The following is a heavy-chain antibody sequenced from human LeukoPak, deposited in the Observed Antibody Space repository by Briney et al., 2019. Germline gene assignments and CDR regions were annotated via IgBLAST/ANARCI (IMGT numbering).Heavy chain of an antibody. J-gene: IGHJ4*02. D-gene: IGHD3-10*01. CDR3: ARDPSVAGSGPFDY. CDR1: GGSISSGDYY. Sequence: SETLSLTCTVSGGSISSGDYYWSWIRQPPGEGLEWIGYIYYSGNTYYNPSLKSRLTISVDTSKNQSSLKLSSVTAADTAVYYCARDPSVAGSGPFDYWGQGTLVTVSS. V-gene: IGHV4-30-4*01. CDR2: IYYSGNT.